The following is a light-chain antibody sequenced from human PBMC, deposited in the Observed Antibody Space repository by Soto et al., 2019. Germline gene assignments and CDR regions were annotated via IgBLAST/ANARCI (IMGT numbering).Light chain of an antibody. V-gene: IGKV1-39*01. CDR3: QQSFSTPRT. CDR2: AAS. J-gene: IGKJ1*01. Sequence: DIQMTQSPSSLSASIGDRVTITCRASQTFSDFLNWYQLKPGKAPKLLIYAASSLQSGVPSRFSGSGSGTDFTLTISRLQPEDFATYTCQQSFSTPRTFGQGTKVDIK. CDR1: QTFSDF.